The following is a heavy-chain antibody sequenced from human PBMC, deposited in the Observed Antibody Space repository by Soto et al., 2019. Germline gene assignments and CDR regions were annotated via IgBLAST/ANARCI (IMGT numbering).Heavy chain of an antibody. D-gene: IGHD1-26*01. V-gene: IGHV3-33*01. CDR2: IWYDGSNQ. CDR3: ERGANQELRVPFDY. Sequence: GGSLRLSCAASGFTFSSYGMHWVRQAPGKGLEWVAVIWYDGSNQYYADSVKGRFTISRDNSKNTLYLQMNSLRAEDTDVYYCERGANQELRVPFDYWGQGTLVTVSS. CDR1: GFTFSSYG. J-gene: IGHJ4*02.